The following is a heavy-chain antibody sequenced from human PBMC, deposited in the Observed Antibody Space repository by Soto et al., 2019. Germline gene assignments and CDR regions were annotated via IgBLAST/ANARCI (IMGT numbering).Heavy chain of an antibody. Sequence: QVQLVQSGAEVKKPGSSVKVSCKASGGTFSSYAISWVRQAPGQGLEWMGGIIPIFGTANYAQKFQGRVTMTADESTSTGYRELSSLSSEDTAVYYLAGGAQGIQLWLLGYWGQGTLVTVSS. CDR1: GGTFSSYA. CDR3: AGGAQGIQLWLLGY. J-gene: IGHJ4*02. D-gene: IGHD5-18*01. CDR2: IIPIFGTA. V-gene: IGHV1-69*01.